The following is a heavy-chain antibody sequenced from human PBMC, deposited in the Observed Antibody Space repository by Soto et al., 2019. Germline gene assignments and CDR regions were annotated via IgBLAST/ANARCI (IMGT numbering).Heavy chain of an antibody. Sequence: GESRKISCKGSGYSFTSYWIGWVRQMSGKGLELMGIIYPGDSDTRYSPSFQGQVTISADKSLSTAYLQWSSLKASDSAIYYCAKPLGYSGYNGLDAFCIWAQGTMLT. CDR2: IYPGDSDT. CDR1: GYSFTSYW. D-gene: IGHD5-12*01. CDR3: AKPLGYSGYNGLDAFCI. J-gene: IGHJ3*02. V-gene: IGHV5-51*01.